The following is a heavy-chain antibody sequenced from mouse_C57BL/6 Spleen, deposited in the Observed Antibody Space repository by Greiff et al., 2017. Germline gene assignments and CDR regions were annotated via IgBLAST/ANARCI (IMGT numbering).Heavy chain of an antibody. J-gene: IGHJ1*03. V-gene: IGHV5-9*01. CDR2: ISGGGGNT. D-gene: IGHD4-1*01. Sequence: VQLKESGGGLVKPGGSLKLSCAASGFTFSSYTMSWVRQTPEKRLEWVATISGGGGNTYYPDSVKGRFTISRDNAKNTLYLQMSSLRSEDTALYYCARRLTGDWYFDVWGTGTTVTVSS. CDR1: GFTFSSYT. CDR3: ARRLTGDWYFDV.